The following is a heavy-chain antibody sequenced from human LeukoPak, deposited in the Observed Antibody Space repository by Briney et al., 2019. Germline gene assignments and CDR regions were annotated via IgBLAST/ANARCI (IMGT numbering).Heavy chain of an antibody. CDR2: IGISSGNT. CDR3: ARDHRYAFDN. V-gene: IGHV3-48*01. CDR1: GFNFIDYS. D-gene: IGHD5-12*01. J-gene: IGHJ4*01. Sequence: GGSLSLSCAASGFNFIDYSMNWVRQAPGKGLEWISYIGISSGNTKYEDSVKGRFTISRDKARNSLYLQMNSLRVEDTAMYYCARDHRYAFDNWGHGTLVTVSS.